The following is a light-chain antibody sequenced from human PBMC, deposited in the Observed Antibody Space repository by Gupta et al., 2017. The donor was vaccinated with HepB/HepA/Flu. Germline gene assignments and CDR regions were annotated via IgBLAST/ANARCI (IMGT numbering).Light chain of an antibody. J-gene: IGKJ2*01. V-gene: IGKV2-30*02. Sequence: DVVMTQSPLSLPVTLGQPTSLSCRSSQSLVHSDGNTYLNWFEQRPGQSPRRLIHKVSSRDSGVPDRLSGSGGGTDFTVKISRVECEDVGVYDCKQGKHCPYTFGHGTKVDIK. CDR1: QSLVHSDGNTY. CDR3: KQGKHCPYT. CDR2: KVS.